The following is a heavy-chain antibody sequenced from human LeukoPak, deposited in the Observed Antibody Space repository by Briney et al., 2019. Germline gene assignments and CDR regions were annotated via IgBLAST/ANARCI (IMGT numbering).Heavy chain of an antibody. CDR3: ARFGEGNYFDY. D-gene: IGHD3-10*01. V-gene: IGHV3-53*01. Sequence: GGSLRLSCAASGFTVSSNYMSWVRQAPGKGLEWVSVIYSGGSTYYADSVKGRFTISRDNSKNTLYLQMNSLRAEDTAVYYCARFGEGNYFDYWGQGTLVTVSS. CDR2: IYSGGST. J-gene: IGHJ4*02. CDR1: GFTVSSNY.